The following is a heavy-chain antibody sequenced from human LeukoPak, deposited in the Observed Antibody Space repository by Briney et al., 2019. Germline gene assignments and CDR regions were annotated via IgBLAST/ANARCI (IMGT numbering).Heavy chain of an antibody. V-gene: IGHV6-1*01. CDR1: GDSVSSNDAV. Sequence: SQTLSLTCAISGDSVSSNDAVWNWIRQSPSRGLEWLGRTYYRSTWVYDYAASVQSRIIISPDTSKNQFSLQLNSVTPEDTAVYYCARENTLVRGTRNPFDYWGQGTLVTVSS. J-gene: IGHJ4*02. CDR3: ARENTLVRGTRNPFDY. CDR2: TYYRSTWVY. D-gene: IGHD3-10*01.